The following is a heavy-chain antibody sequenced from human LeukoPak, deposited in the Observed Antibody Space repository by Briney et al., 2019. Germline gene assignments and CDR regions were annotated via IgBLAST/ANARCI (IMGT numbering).Heavy chain of an antibody. Sequence: PSETLSLTCTVSGGSISSSYYWGWIRQPPGKGLEWIGSIYYSGSTYYNPSLKSRVTISVDTSKNQFSLKLSSVTAADTAVYYCARVRARDCPFYYCYYMDVWGKGTTVTVPS. CDR3: ARVRARDCPFYYCYYMDV. D-gene: IGHD2-21*01. CDR1: GGSISSSYY. V-gene: IGHV4-39*07. J-gene: IGHJ6*03. CDR2: IYYSGST.